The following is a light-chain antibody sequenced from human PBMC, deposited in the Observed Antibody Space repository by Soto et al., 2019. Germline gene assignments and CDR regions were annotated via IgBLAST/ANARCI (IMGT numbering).Light chain of an antibody. CDR2: DVS. CDR3: CSYAGSYIYV. J-gene: IGLJ1*01. CDR1: SSDVGGYTY. V-gene: IGLV2-11*01. Sequence: QSALTQPRSVSGSPGQSVTISCTGTSSDVGGYTYVSWYQQHPGKAPKVMIYDVSKRPSGVPDRFSGSKSGNTASLTISGLQAEDEADYYCCSYAGSYIYVFGTGTKLTVL.